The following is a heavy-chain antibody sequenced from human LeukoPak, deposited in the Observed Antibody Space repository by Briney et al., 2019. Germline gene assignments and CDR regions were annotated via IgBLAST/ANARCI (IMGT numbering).Heavy chain of an antibody. D-gene: IGHD3-16*01. Sequence: VASVKVSCKASGYTFTGYYMHWVRQAPGQGLEWMGWINPNSGGTNYAQKFQGRVTMTRDTSISTAYMELSRLRSDDTAVYYCARGHDYVWGGGEPQTAALDPWGQGTLVTVSS. V-gene: IGHV1-2*02. CDR1: GYTFTGYY. J-gene: IGHJ5*02. CDR3: ARGHDYVWGGGEPQTAALDP. CDR2: INPNSGGT.